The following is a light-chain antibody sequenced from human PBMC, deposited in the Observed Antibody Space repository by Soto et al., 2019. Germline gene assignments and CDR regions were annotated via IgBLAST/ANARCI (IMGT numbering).Light chain of an antibody. J-gene: IGKJ4*01. Sequence: EIVMTQSPATLSVSPGERATLSCRASQSVGNNLAWYRQKSGQAPRLLIYGASTRATGIPARFSGSGSGTEFTLTIDSLQSDDFAVYLCQQYRNLPLTFGGGTKVEIK. V-gene: IGKV3-15*01. CDR3: QQYRNLPLT. CDR1: QSVGNN. CDR2: GAS.